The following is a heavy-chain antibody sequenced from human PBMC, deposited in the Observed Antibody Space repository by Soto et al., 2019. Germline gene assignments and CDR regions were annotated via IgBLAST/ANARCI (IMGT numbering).Heavy chain of an antibody. Sequence: SETLSLTCAVYSGSFSGYYYSWIRQSPGKGLEWIGEITHGGSTTYSPSLKSRVTMSLDTSKNQFSLKLSSVTAADTAVYYCARQDSSGWYDYYYGMDVWGQGTTVTVSS. V-gene: IGHV4-34*01. CDR1: SGSFSGYY. CDR3: ARQDSSGWYDYYYGMDV. CDR2: ITHGGST. D-gene: IGHD6-19*01. J-gene: IGHJ6*02.